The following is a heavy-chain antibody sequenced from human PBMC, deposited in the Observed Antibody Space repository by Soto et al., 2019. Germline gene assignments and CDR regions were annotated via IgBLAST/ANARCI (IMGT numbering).Heavy chain of an antibody. Sequence: GGSLRLSCAASGFTFTKAWMSWVRQAPGKGLEWVGRIKSKTDGGTTDYAAPVKGRFTISRDDSKNTLYLQMNSLKTEDTAVYYCTTEGPGYSSGGSCYAIDYWGQGTLVTVSS. CDR3: TTEGPGYSSGGSCYAIDY. V-gene: IGHV3-15*01. CDR2: IKSKTDGGTT. J-gene: IGHJ4*02. D-gene: IGHD2-15*01. CDR1: GFTFTKAW.